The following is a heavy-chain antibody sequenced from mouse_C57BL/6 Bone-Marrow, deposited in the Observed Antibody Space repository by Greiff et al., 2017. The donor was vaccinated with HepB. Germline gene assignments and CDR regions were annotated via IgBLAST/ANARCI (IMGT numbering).Heavy chain of an antibody. J-gene: IGHJ1*03. CDR1: GFTFSDYY. CDR2: ISNGGGST. CDR3: ARHGSSGYFDV. D-gene: IGHD1-1*01. Sequence: EVQVVESGGGLVQPGGSLKLSCAASGFTFSDYYMYWVRQTPEKRLEWVAYISNGGGSTYYPDTVKGRFTISRDNAKNTLYLQMSRLKSEDTAMYYCARHGSSGYFDVWGTGTTVTVSS. V-gene: IGHV5-12*01.